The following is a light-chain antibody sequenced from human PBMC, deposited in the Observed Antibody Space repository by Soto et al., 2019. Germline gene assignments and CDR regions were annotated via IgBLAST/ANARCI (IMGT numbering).Light chain of an antibody. J-gene: IGKJ5*01. CDR1: QGISRS. V-gene: IGKV1D-12*01. CDR2: SAS. Sequence: DIQMPQSPSSVYAEVGDRETITCQASQGISRSLAWYQQKPGKAPKLLIYSASRLQSGVPSRSSGSGFGTDFTLTISSLQPEDFATYYCQQADTFPTTFGKETRLEI. CDR3: QQADTFPTT.